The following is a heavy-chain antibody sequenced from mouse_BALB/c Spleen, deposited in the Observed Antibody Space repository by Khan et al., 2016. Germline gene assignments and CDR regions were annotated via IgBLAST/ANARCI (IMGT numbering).Heavy chain of an antibody. V-gene: IGHV3-2*02. Sequence: QLEESGPGLVKPSQSLSLTCTVTGYSITSDYAWNWIRQFPGNKLEWMGYISYSGSTSYNPSLKSRISITRDTSKNQFFLQLNSVTTEDTTTXYCARRRLYYGAIDYWGQGTSVTVSS. CDR3: ARRRLYYGAIDY. D-gene: IGHD1-1*01. CDR1: GYSITSDYA. J-gene: IGHJ4*01. CDR2: ISYSGST.